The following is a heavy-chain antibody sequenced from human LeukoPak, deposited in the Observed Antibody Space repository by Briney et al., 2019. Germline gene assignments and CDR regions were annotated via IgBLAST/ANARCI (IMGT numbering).Heavy chain of an antibody. CDR1: GYTFTSYY. D-gene: IGHD3-16*02. CDR3: ARERQAQSYPNWFDP. Sequence: ASVKVSCKASGYTFTSYYMHWVRQAPGQGLEWMGIINPSGGSTSYAQKFQGRVTITADESTSTAYMELSSLRSEDTAVYYCARERQAQSYPNWFDPWGQGTLVTVSS. CDR2: INPSGGST. J-gene: IGHJ5*02. V-gene: IGHV1-46*01.